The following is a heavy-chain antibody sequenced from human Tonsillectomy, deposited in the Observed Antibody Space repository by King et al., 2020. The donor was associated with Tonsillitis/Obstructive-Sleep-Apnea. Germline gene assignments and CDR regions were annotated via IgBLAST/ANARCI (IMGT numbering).Heavy chain of an antibody. CDR3: ARAQVVAATPYYYYYGMDV. J-gene: IGHJ6*02. CDR1: GGSISSYY. Sequence: QLQESGPGLVKPSETLSLTCTVSGGSISSYYWSWIRQPPGKGLEWIGYIYYSGSTNYNPSLKSRVTISVDTSKNQFSLKLSSVTAADTAVYYCARAQVVAATPYYYYYGMDVWGQGTTVTVSS. CDR2: IYYSGST. D-gene: IGHD2-15*01. V-gene: IGHV4-59*01.